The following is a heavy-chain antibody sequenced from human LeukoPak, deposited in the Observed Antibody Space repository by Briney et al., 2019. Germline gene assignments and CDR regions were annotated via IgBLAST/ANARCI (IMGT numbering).Heavy chain of an antibody. CDR3: ARGGRYYFAY. CDR2: IKEDGSEK. V-gene: IGHV3-7*01. Sequence: GGSQRLSCAASGFSFSSYWMSWVRQAPGKGLQWVANIKEDGSEKYYVDSVKDRFTISRDNAKNSLYLQMNSLRAEDTAIYYCARGGRYYFAYWGQGTLVTVSS. J-gene: IGHJ4*02. D-gene: IGHD1-14*01. CDR1: GFSFSSYW.